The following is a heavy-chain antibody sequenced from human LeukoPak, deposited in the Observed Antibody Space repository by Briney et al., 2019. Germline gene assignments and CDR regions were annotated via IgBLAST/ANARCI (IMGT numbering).Heavy chain of an antibody. Sequence: SVKVSCKASGGTFSSYAIHWVRQAPGQGLEWMGWINAGNGNIKYSQKFQGRVTITGDTSASTAYMELSSLRSEDTAVYYCARGYCSSTSCYMDVWGQGTTVT. D-gene: IGHD2-2*01. CDR3: ARGYCSSTSCYMDV. CDR2: INAGNGNI. V-gene: IGHV1-3*01. CDR1: GGTFSSYA. J-gene: IGHJ6*02.